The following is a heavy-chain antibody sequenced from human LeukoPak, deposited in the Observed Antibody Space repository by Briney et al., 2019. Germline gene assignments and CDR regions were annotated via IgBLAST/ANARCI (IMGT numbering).Heavy chain of an antibody. CDR1: GFIVSSNY. CDR3: ARGSDCSGGSCYSYWYFDL. J-gene: IGHJ2*01. Sequence: PGGSLRLSCAASGFIVSSNYMSWVRQAPGKGLEWVSLIYSGGSTYYADSVKGRFTISRDNAKNTLYLQMNSLRAEDTAMYYCARGSDCSGGSCYSYWYFDLWGRGTLVTVSS. V-gene: IGHV3-53*01. CDR2: IYSGGST. D-gene: IGHD2-15*01.